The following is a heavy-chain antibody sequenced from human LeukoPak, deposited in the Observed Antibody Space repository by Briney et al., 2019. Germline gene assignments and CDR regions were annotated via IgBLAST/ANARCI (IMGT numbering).Heavy chain of an antibody. D-gene: IGHD4-23*01. CDR1: GFTVSSNY. Sequence: GGSLRLSCAASGFTVSSNYMSWVRQAPGKGLEWVSLIYSVGSTYYADSVKGRFTISRDNSENTLYLQMNSLRAEDTAVYYCARDYGGPRFDYWGQGTLVTVSS. V-gene: IGHV3-66*01. J-gene: IGHJ4*02. CDR3: ARDYGGPRFDY. CDR2: IYSVGST.